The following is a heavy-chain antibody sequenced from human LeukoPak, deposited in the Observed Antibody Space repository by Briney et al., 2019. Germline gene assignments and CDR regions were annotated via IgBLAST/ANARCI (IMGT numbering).Heavy chain of an antibody. CDR1: GGFISSYY. Sequence: SETLSLTCTVSGGFISSYYWSWIRQPPGKGLEWIGYIYYSGSTNYNPSLKSRVTISVDTSKNQFSLKLSSVTAADTAVYYCAGEIVLMVPGAFDIWGQGTMVTVSS. D-gene: IGHD2-8*01. V-gene: IGHV4-59*01. CDR2: IYYSGST. CDR3: AGEIVLMVPGAFDI. J-gene: IGHJ3*02.